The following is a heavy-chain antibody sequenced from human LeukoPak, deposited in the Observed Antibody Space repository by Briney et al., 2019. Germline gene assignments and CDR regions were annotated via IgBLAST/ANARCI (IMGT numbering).Heavy chain of an antibody. D-gene: IGHD1-26*01. Sequence: SQALPLTCALSGGSVPSNSAAWNWITQSPTRGPEWLERTNNRYRWYNDYAVSVKSRITTNPDTSKHQFSLQLNSVTPEDTAVYYCARKVTVGAFDIWGQGTMVTVSS. CDR3: ARKVTVGAFDI. J-gene: IGHJ3*02. CDR1: GGSVPSNSAA. V-gene: IGHV6-1*01. CDR2: TNNRYRWYN.